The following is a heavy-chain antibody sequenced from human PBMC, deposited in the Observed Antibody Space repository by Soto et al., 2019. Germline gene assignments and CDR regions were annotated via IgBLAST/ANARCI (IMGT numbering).Heavy chain of an antibody. CDR1: GYVFRSYG. CDR2: IIPISGTT. Sequence: ASVKVSCKASGYVFRSYGINWVRQAPGQGLEWMGGIIPISGTTNYAQKFQGRVAITADESTDTVYMELSRLRSEDTAVYFCARVRCFNGLCHTADYGMDVWGQGTTVTVSS. D-gene: IGHD2-8*01. CDR3: ARVRCFNGLCHTADYGMDV. J-gene: IGHJ6*02. V-gene: IGHV1-69*13.